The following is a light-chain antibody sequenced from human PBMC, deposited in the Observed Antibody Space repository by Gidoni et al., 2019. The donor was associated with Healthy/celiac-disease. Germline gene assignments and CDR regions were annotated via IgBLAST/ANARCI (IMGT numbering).Light chain of an antibody. J-gene: IGKJ1*01. CDR3: QQYNNWPPCT. CDR1: QSVSSN. CDR2: GAS. V-gene: IGKV3-15*01. Sequence: EIVMTQSPATLSVSPGERATLACRASQSVSSNLAWYQQKPGQAPRLLIYGASTRSTGIPAMFSCSGSGTEFTLTISSLQSEDFAVYYCQQYNNWPPCTFGQGTKVEIK.